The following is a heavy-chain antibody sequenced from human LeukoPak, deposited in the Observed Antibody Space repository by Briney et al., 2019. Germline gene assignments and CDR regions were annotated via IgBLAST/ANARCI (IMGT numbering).Heavy chain of an antibody. D-gene: IGHD4-17*01. CDR3: ARDTEAGWFDP. Sequence: PSETLSLTCTVSGGSISSYYWSWIRQPPGKGLEWIGYIYYSGSTNYNPSLKSRVTISVDTSKNQFSLKLSSVTAADTAVYYCARDTEAGWFDPWGQGTLVTVSS. CDR2: IYYSGST. V-gene: IGHV4-59*01. CDR1: GGSISSYY. J-gene: IGHJ5*02.